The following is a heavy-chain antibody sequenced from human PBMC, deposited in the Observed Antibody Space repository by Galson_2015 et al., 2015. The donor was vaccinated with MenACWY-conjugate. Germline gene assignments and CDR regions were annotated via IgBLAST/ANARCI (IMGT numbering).Heavy chain of an antibody. Sequence: SLRLSCAASGFTFSNFWVSWVRQAPGKELEWVASIKQDGSEKYLVDSVKGRFTISRDNAENSLFLQMNGLRAEDTAVYYCARERWVRGVFFDQWGQGTLVTVSS. D-gene: IGHD3-10*01. CDR1: GFTFSNFW. V-gene: IGHV3-7*01. J-gene: IGHJ4*02. CDR3: ARERWVRGVFFDQ. CDR2: IKQDGSEK.